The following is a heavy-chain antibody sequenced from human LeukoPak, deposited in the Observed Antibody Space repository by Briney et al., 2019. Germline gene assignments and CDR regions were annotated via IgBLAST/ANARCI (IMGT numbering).Heavy chain of an antibody. J-gene: IGHJ4*02. CDR2: IYYSGST. Sequence: PSETLSLTCTVSGGSISSSSYYWGWIRQPPGKGLEWIGSIYYSGSTYYNPSLKSRVTISVDTSKNQFSLKLSSVTAADTAVYYWAGRPVGAGKNPSRELLGEYYFDYWGQGTLVTVSS. D-gene: IGHD3-10*01. V-gene: IGHV4-39*01. CDR3: AGRPVGAGKNPSRELLGEYYFDY. CDR1: GGSISSSSYY.